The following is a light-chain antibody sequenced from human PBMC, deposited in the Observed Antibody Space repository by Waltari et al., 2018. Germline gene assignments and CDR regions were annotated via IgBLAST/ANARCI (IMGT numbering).Light chain of an antibody. CDR1: QTIYNN. J-gene: IGKJ1*01. V-gene: IGKV3-11*01. CDR2: DES. CDR3: QHRNNWPWT. Sequence: EVVLTQSPATLSLSPGERATLSCRASQTIYNNLAWYQQKPGQAPRLLIYDESNRATGIPDKLSGSGSGTEFTLIISRLETEDFVVYYCQHRNNWPWTFGQGSKVEIK.